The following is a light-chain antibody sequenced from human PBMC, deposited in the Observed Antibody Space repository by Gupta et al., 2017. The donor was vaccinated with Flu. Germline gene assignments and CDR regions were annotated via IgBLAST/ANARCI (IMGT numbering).Light chain of an antibody. Sequence: SITISCTGTSSDISYLNSDTSYQHHPGKASKLIIYDVTKRPSGVTDRFSGSKSGNTAALTVSGRQAEDEAAYYCGSYAGSNPYVFGGGTKVTVL. J-gene: IGLJ3*02. CDR1: SSDISYLNS. CDR3: GSYAGSNPYV. CDR2: DVT. V-gene: IGLV2-8*01.